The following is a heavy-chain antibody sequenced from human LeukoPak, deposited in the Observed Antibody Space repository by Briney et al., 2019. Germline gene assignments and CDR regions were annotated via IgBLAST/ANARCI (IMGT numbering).Heavy chain of an antibody. CDR2: INAGNGNT. J-gene: IGHJ3*02. CDR1: GYTFTSYA. D-gene: IGHD2-21*01. CDR3: ARDFVAEAFDI. V-gene: IGHV1-3*01. Sequence: ASVKVSCKASGYTFTSYAMHWVRQAPGQRLEWMGWINAGNGNTKYSQKFQGRVTITRDTSASTAYMELSSLRSEDTAVYYCARDFVAEAFDIWGQGTMVIVSS.